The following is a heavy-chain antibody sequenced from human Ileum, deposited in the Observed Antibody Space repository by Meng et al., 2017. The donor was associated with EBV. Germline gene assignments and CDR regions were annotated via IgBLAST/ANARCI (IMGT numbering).Heavy chain of an antibody. CDR1: GGSISSSNW. J-gene: IGHJ4*02. CDR3: ARVGQWLPIDY. V-gene: IGHV4-4*02. CDR2: IYHSGST. D-gene: IGHD6-19*01. Sequence: LQEAGPGLVRPSGTLSLPCAVAGGSISSSNWWSWVRQPPGKGLEWIGEIYHSGSTNYNPSLKSRVTMSVDKSKNQFSLNLSSVTAADTAVYYCARVGQWLPIDYWGQGTLVTVSS.